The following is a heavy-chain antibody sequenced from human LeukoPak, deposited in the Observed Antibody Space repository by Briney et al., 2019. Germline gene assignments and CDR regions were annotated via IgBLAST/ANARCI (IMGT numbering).Heavy chain of an antibody. V-gene: IGHV3-48*01. J-gene: IGHJ4*02. CDR1: GFTLSSYS. Sequence: GSLRLSCAASGFTLSSYSMNWVRQAPGKGLEWVSYISGGSSTIYNADSVKGRFTISRDNTKNLLYLLMDTLRAEDTAVYYCARVGSNQWLDYWGQGTLVTVSS. CDR3: ARVGSNQWLDY. D-gene: IGHD6-19*01. CDR2: ISGGSSTI.